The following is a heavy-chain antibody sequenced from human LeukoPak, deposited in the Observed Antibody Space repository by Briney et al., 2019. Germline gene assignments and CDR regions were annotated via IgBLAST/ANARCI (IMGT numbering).Heavy chain of an antibody. Sequence: PGGSLRLSCAASGFTVSSNYMSWVRQAPGKGLEWVSDIYSGGSTYYADSVKGRFTISRDNSKNTLYLQMNSLRAEDTAVYYCARSWGGNYYYYGMDVWGQGTTVTVSS. D-gene: IGHD3-10*01. V-gene: IGHV3-53*01. CDR3: ARSWGGNYYYYGMDV. CDR1: GFTVSSNY. J-gene: IGHJ6*02. CDR2: IYSGGST.